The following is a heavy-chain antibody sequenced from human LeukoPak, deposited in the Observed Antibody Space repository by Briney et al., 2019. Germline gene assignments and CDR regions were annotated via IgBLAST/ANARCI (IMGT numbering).Heavy chain of an antibody. CDR2: ISGSSGST. V-gene: IGHV3-23*01. CDR3: VKDGNMQV. CDR1: GFTFGSFV. J-gene: IGHJ6*02. Sequence: TGGSLRLSCAASGFTFGSFVMTWVRQAPGKGLEWVSSISGSSGSTYYYADSVKGRFTISRDNSKNTLYLQMNGLRAEDTAIYYCVKDGNMQVWGQGTTVTVSS.